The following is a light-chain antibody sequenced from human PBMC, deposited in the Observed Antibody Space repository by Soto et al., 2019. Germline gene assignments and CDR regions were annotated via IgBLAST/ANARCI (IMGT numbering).Light chain of an antibody. CDR1: QNLSGW. CDR2: DAS. CDR3: LQDETFSGT. V-gene: IGKV1-5*01. J-gene: IGKJ1*01. Sequence: DIQMTESPCTLSASVVDTGTVTCRASQNLSGWVAWYRHKSGGAPKLLSYDASALPGVVASRFSVRCPGIKFTLTIASLQPDDSAPYYSLQDETFSGTFGPGTKVDI.